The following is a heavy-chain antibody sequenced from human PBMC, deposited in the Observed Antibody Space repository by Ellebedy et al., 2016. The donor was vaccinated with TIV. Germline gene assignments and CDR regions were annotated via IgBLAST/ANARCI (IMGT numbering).Heavy chain of an antibody. V-gene: IGHV1-46*04. J-gene: IGHJ4*02. CDR3: ARGVGSGWYSAGFDY. CDR2: INPSGGST. Sequence: AASVKVSCKASGYTFTSYYIHWVRQAPGQGLEWMGIINPSGGSTSYAQKLQGRVTMTRDTSTNTVYMGLSSLRSEDTAVYYCARGVGSGWYSAGFDYWGQGTLVTVSS. D-gene: IGHD6-19*01. CDR1: GYTFTSYY.